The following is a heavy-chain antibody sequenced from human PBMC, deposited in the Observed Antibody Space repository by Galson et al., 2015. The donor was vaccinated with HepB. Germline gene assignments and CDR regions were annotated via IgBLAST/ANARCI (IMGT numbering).Heavy chain of an antibody. V-gene: IGHV3-33*01. J-gene: IGHJ4*02. D-gene: IGHD2-21*02. CDR1: GFTFSSYG. CDR3: ARVRGDCARGGCHCDY. CDR2: IRYDGSEK. Sequence: SLRLSCAASGFTFSSYGMHWVRQAPGQGLEWVAGIRYDGSEKSYADSVKGRFIISRGNSKSTLYLQMSSLRGEDTAVYHCARVRGDCARGGCHCDYWGQGTLVTASS.